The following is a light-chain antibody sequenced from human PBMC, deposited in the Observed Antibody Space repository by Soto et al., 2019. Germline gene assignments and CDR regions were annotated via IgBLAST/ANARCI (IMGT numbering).Light chain of an antibody. Sequence: DIQRTQSPSAVCASLGDRVTITCRASQGIGVYLAWFQQKPGNVPKLLIYAASTLQSGVPSRFSGSGSGTEFTLTISSLQPEDVATYYCQKYNSAPPTFGGGTKVDIK. CDR1: QGIGVY. CDR3: QKYNSAPPT. J-gene: IGKJ4*01. CDR2: AAS. V-gene: IGKV1-27*01.